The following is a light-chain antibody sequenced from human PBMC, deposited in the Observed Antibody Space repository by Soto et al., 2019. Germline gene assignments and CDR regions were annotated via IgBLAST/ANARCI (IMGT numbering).Light chain of an antibody. V-gene: IGKV3-20*01. CDR3: QQYGSSPWT. CDR2: DAS. CDR1: QSVSSNY. J-gene: IGKJ1*01. Sequence: EIVLTQSPGTLSLSPGERATLSCRASQSVSSNYLAWYQQKPGQAPRLLIYDASSRATGIPDRFSGSGSETDFTLTLSRLEPEDFAVYYCQQYGSSPWTFGQGTKVDIK.